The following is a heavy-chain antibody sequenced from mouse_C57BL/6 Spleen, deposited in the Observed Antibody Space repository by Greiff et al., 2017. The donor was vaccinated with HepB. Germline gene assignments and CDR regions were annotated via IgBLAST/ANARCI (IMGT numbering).Heavy chain of an antibody. V-gene: IGHV1-7*01. CDR3: ARYRDEGYDEYYAMDY. J-gene: IGHJ4*01. CDR1: GYTFTSYW. Sequence: QVQLQQSGAELAKPGASVKLSCKASGYTFTSYWMHWVKQRPGPGLEWIGYINPSSGYTKYNQKFKDKATLTADKSSSTTYMQLSSLPYEDSAVYYCARYRDEGYDEYYAMDYWGQGTSVTVSS. D-gene: IGHD2-2*01. CDR2: INPSSGYT.